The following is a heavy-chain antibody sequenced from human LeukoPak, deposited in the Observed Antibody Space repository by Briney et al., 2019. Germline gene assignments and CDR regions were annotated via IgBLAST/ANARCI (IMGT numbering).Heavy chain of an antibody. V-gene: IGHV3-11*01. J-gene: IGHJ4*02. CDR1: GFIFSDYY. CDR2: ISGSGTTM. D-gene: IGHD2-8*01. Sequence: GGSLRLSCAASGFIFSDYYMTWMRQIPGKGLEWVAYISGSGTTMDYAKSVKGRFTISRDNAEDSLYLQMNSLEAGDTAVYYCAKGHTYGMIWGQGTLVSVSS. CDR3: AKGHTYGMI.